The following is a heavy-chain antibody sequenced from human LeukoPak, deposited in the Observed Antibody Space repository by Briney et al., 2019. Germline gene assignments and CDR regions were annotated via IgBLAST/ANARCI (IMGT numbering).Heavy chain of an antibody. CDR3: TTDSYCSTTTCYASSNYYYGLDA. CDR1: GFTFSNAW. Sequence: GGSLRLSCAACGFTFSNAWMTWVRQAPGKGLEWVGRIYRNADGGTTDYAAPVKGRFTISSDDSKNTLYLQMNSLKTEDTAVYYCTTDSYCSTTTCYASSNYYYGLDAWGQGTSVTVSS. J-gene: IGHJ6*02. V-gene: IGHV3-15*05. CDR2: IYRNADGGTT. D-gene: IGHD2-2*01.